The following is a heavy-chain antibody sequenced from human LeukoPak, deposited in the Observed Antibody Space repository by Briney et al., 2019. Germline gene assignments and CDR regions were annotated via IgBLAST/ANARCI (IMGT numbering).Heavy chain of an antibody. CDR3: ARDHYDILTGHNRYYFDY. D-gene: IGHD3-9*01. CDR2: IIPIFGTA. J-gene: IGHJ4*02. Sequence: ASVKVSCKASGGTFSSYAISWVRQAPGQGLEWMGGIIPIFGTANYAQKFQGRVTITADNSTSTAYMELSSLRSEDTAVYYCARDHYDILTGHNRYYFDYWGQGTLVTVSS. CDR1: GGTFSSYA. V-gene: IGHV1-69*06.